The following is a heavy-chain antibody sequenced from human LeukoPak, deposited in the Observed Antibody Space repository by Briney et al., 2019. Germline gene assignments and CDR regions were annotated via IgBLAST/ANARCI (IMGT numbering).Heavy chain of an antibody. CDR2: IYSGGST. Sequence: QPGGSLRLSCAASGFTFSSYAMSWVRQAPGKGLEWVSVIYSGGSTYYADSVKGRFTISRDNSKNTLYLQMNSLRAEDTAVYYCARAKLQVVPAAFDYWGQGTLVTVSS. CDR1: GFTFSSYA. J-gene: IGHJ4*02. V-gene: IGHV3-53*01. CDR3: ARAKLQVVPAAFDY. D-gene: IGHD2-2*01.